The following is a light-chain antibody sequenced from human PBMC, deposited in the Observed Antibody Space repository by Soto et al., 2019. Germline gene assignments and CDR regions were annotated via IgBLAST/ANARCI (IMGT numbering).Light chain of an antibody. CDR1: QSVSSN. Sequence: EIVMTQSPATLSVSPGERATLSCRASQSVSSNLAWYQQKPGQAPRLLIYGASTRATGIPGRFSGSGSGTEFTLTISSLQSEDFAVYYCQQYNNWLTFGQGTRLEIK. V-gene: IGKV3D-15*01. J-gene: IGKJ5*01. CDR2: GAS. CDR3: QQYNNWLT.